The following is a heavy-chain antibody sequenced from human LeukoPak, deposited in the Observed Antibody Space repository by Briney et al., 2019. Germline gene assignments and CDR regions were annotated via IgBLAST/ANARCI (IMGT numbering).Heavy chain of an antibody. V-gene: IGHV3-23*01. Sequence: GGSLRLSCAASGFTFVNYALSWIRQAPGKGLEWVSTINERETTYYAESVKGRFTISRDNSKNTLYLQMNTLRAEDTALYFCATEPYISAHYDFVYWGQGTVVTVSS. CDR1: GFTFVNYA. D-gene: IGHD3-10*01. CDR2: INERETT. CDR3: ATEPYISAHYDFVY. J-gene: IGHJ4*02.